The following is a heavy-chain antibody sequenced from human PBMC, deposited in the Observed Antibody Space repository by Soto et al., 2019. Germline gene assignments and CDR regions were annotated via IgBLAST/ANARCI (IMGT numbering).Heavy chain of an antibody. J-gene: IGHJ6*02. CDR2: IIPILEKT. CDR1: VGSFSSYT. D-gene: IGHD3-10*01. Sequence: SVKVSCKASVGSFSSYTISWVRQAPGQGLEWMGRIIPILEKTDYAKKFQGRVTLTADKSTNTAYMELNSLSSEDTAVYYCARVRSYYAPEGPQFFGMDIWGQ. V-gene: IGHV1-69*08. CDR3: ARVRSYYAPEGPQFFGMDI.